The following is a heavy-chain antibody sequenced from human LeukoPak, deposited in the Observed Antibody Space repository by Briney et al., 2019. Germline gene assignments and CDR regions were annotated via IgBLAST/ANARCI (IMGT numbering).Heavy chain of an antibody. J-gene: IGHJ5*02. CDR2: ISGSGGST. CDR3: AKDYYDFWSGRNWFDP. V-gene: IGHV3-23*01. Sequence: PGGSLRLSCAASGFTFSSDAMSWVRQAPGKGLEWVSAISGSGGSTYYADSVKGRFTISRDNSKNTLYLQMNSLRAEDTAVYYCAKDYYDFWSGRNWFDPWGQGTLVTVSP. CDR1: GFTFSSDA. D-gene: IGHD3-3*01.